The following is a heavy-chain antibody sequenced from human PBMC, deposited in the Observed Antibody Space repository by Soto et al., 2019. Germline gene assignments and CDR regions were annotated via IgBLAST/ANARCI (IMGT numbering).Heavy chain of an antibody. CDR2: VVPLFGTP. V-gene: IGHV1-69*01. J-gene: IGHJ4*03. CDR1: GGSFSMYA. CDR3: ARGVDVMAKYEH. Sequence: QVQLVQSGGEVKEPGSSVKVSCKTSGGSFSMYAISWVRQAPGQGLEWLGGVVPLFGTPNYAQKFLDRVTITADDSQSTVYMELSSLKSDDTAVYFCARGVDVMAKYEHWGHGSLVTVSS. D-gene: IGHD5-12*01.